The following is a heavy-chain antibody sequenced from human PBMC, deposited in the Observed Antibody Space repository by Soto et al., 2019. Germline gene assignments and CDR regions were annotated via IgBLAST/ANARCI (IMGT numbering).Heavy chain of an antibody. D-gene: IGHD6-13*01. V-gene: IGHV1-69*08. CDR2: IIPILGIA. Sequence: QVQLVQSGAEVKKPGSSVKVSCKASGGTFSSYTISWVRQAPGQGLEWMGRIIPILGIANYAQKFQGRVTVTADKTTSTAYMELSSLRSEDTGVYYCAGEAAAGYYHYYGMDVWGQGTTVTVSS. J-gene: IGHJ6*02. CDR1: GGTFSSYT. CDR3: AGEAAAGYYHYYGMDV.